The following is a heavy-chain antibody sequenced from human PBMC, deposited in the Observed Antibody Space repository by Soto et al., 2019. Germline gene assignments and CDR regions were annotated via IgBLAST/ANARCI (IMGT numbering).Heavy chain of an antibody. J-gene: IGHJ4*02. Sequence: SVKVSCKASGGTFSNYGISWVRQAPGQGLQWMGGIIPIFGTTNYAQKFQGRVTITVDKSTSAAYMELSSLRSEDTAVYYCARFVYYDSTGYVYYFDSWGQGTLVTVSS. CDR2: IIPIFGTT. CDR1: GGTFSNYG. CDR3: ARFVYYDSTGYVYYFDS. V-gene: IGHV1-69*06. D-gene: IGHD3-22*01.